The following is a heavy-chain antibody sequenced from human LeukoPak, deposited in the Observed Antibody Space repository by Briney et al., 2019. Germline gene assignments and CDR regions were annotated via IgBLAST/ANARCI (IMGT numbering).Heavy chain of an antibody. J-gene: IGHJ4*02. V-gene: IGHV3-48*01. Sequence: GGSLRLSRAASGFTFSSYGMHWVRQAPGKGLEWVSYISATGGTIYYADSVKGRFTISRDNSKNTLYLQMDSLRAEDTAVYYCAKPYYYDSSGYYYAPDYWGQGTLVTVSS. CDR3: AKPYYYDSSGYYYAPDY. CDR1: GFTFSSYG. D-gene: IGHD3-22*01. CDR2: ISATGGTI.